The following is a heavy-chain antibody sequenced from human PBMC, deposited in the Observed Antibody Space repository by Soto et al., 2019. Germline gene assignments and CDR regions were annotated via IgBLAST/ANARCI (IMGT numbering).Heavy chain of an antibody. D-gene: IGHD2-2*01. J-gene: IGHJ4*02. V-gene: IGHV3-21*01. CDR2: IGSSGGSV. Sequence: EVQLVESGGGLVKPGGSRSFSFAASEFTSITIARNWFPQAPGKGLEWISSIGSSGGSVSYADPVKGRFTISRDNAKNSLYLQMDSLRAEDTAVYYCARGRSINTNMDYWGQGTLVTVSS. CDR3: ARGRSINTNMDY. CDR1: EFTSITIA.